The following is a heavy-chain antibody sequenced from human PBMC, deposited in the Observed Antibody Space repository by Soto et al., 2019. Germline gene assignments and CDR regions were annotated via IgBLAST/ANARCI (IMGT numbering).Heavy chain of an antibody. CDR3: ATSPGYSSSWYYFDY. D-gene: IGHD6-13*01. Sequence: SETLSLTCTVSGGSISSYYWSWIRQPPGKGLEWIGDIYYSGSTNYNPSLKSRVTISVDTSKNQFSLKLSSVTAADTAVYYSATSPGYSSSWYYFDYWGQGTLVTVSS. J-gene: IGHJ4*02. CDR1: GGSISSYY. CDR2: IYYSGST. V-gene: IGHV4-59*01.